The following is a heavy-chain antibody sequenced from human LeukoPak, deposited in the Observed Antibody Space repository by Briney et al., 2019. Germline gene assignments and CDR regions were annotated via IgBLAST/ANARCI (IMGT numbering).Heavy chain of an antibody. CDR3: AKDSPWYGH. V-gene: IGHV3-30*18. CDR1: GFTFNSYG. D-gene: IGHD6-13*01. CDR2: ISYDGSNK. Sequence: GGSLRLSCAASGFTFNSYGMHWVRQAPGKGLEWVAVISYDGSNKYYADSVKSRFTISRDNSKNTVYLQMNSLRAEDTAVYYCAKDSPWYGHWGQGTLVSVSS. J-gene: IGHJ1*01.